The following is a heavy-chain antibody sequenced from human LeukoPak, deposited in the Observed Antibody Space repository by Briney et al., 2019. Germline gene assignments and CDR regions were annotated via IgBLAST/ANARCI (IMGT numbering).Heavy chain of an antibody. V-gene: IGHV1-8*01. Sequence: EASVKVSCKASGYTFTSYDINWVRQAPGQGLEWMGWMNPNSGNTGYAQKFQGRVTMTRNTSISTAYMELSSLRSEDTAVYYCARAGGYCGRISCPYYFDYWGQGSLVAVSS. CDR1: GYTFTSYD. CDR2: MNPNSGNT. CDR3: ARAGGYCGRISCPYYFDY. D-gene: IGHD2-15*01. J-gene: IGHJ4*02.